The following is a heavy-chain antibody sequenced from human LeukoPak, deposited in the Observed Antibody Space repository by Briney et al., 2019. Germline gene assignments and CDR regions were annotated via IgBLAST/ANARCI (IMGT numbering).Heavy chain of an antibody. Sequence: GGSLRLSCAASGFTFSNAWMSWVRQAPGKGLEWVGRIRGSIDLRTTDYAAPVKGRFTISRDDSKNTLYLQMNSLQTEDTAVYYCTTGPLSITMVRGVIIKRFDYWGQGTLVTVCS. CDR3: TTGPLSITMVRGVIIKRFDY. V-gene: IGHV3-15*01. CDR2: IRGSIDLRTT. J-gene: IGHJ4*02. D-gene: IGHD3-10*01. CDR1: GFTFSNAW.